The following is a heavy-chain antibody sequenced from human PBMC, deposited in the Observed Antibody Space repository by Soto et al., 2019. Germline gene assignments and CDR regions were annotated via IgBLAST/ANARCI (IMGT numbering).Heavy chain of an antibody. CDR3: ATGVIWIGYFTVDS. Sequence: GASVKVSCKASGGSFGNSAINCVLQTPGQGLEWLGGFIPVYRTLNYAQKFQGRVTITADESTGTAYMTLSSLASDDTAVYYCATGVIWIGYFTVDSWGQGTRVTVS. V-gene: IGHV1-69*13. CDR1: GGSFGNSA. D-gene: IGHD3-3*01. J-gene: IGHJ4*02. CDR2: FIPVYRTL.